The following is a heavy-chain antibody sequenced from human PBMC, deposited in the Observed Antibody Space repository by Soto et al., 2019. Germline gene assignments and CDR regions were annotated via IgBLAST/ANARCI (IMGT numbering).Heavy chain of an antibody. D-gene: IGHD3-9*01. CDR3: AGSLTTAASLDY. Sequence: VPLVESGGGLIQPGGSLRLSCAASGFTVSNNHMTWVRQAAGKGLELVSFVHGGGSTSYADSVKGRFTISRDNSKNTLYLQMDSLRAADTAIYYCAGSLTTAASLDYWGRGTLVTVSS. CDR1: GFTVSNNH. CDR2: VHGGGST. J-gene: IGHJ4*02. V-gene: IGHV3-53*01.